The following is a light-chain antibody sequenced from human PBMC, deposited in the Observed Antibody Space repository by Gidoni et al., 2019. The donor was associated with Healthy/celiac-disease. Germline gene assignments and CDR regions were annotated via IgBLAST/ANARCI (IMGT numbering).Light chain of an antibody. CDR1: SRDVGGYHY. V-gene: IGLV2-14*01. J-gene: IGLJ3*02. CDR3: SSYTSSSTWV. CDR2: EVR. Sequence: QSALTQPASVSGSPGQSITISCTGTSRDVGGYHYVSWYQQHPGEAPKLMIYEVRNRPSGVSKRFAGSKSGNTASLTISGLQAEDEADYYCSSYTSSSTWVFGGGTKLTVL.